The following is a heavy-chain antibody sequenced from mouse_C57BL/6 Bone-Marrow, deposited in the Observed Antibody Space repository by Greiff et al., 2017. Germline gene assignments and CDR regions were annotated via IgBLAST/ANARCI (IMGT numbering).Heavy chain of an antibody. Sequence: DVMLVESGGGLVKPGGSLKLSCAASGFTFSSYAMSWVRQTPEKGLEWVATISDGGSYTYYPDNVKGRFTISRDNAKNNLYLQMRLLKSEDTAMYYEARDSRYRGDYDFGGQGTTLTVSS. CDR2: ISDGGSYT. D-gene: IGHD2-13*01. CDR1: GFTFSSYA. V-gene: IGHV5-4*01. CDR3: ARDSRYRGDYDF. J-gene: IGHJ2*01.